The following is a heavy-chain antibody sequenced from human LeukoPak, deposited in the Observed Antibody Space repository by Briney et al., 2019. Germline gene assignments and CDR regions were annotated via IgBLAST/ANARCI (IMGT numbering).Heavy chain of an antibody. CDR3: ARGHSSLFDY. D-gene: IGHD2-15*01. CDR1: GFTFSSYS. V-gene: IGHV3-21*01. CDR2: ISSSSSYI. J-gene: IGHJ4*02. Sequence: GGSLRLSCAASGFTFSSYSMNWVRQAPGKGLEWVSSISSSSSYIYSADSVKGRFTISRDNAKNSLYLQMDSLRAEDTAVYYCARGHSSLFDYWGQGTLVTVSS.